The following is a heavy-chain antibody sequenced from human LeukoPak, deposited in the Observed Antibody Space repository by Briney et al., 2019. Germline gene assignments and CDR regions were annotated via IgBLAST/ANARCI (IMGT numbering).Heavy chain of an antibody. V-gene: IGHV4-31*03. CDR2: IYYSGST. CDR1: GGSISSGGYY. D-gene: IGHD5/OR15-5a*01. Sequence: PSQPLSLTCTVSGGSISSGGYYWRWIRQHAGKGLEWIGYIYYSGSTYYNPSLKSRVTISVDTSKSQFSLKLSSVTAADTAVYYCARLISVYYADYWGQGALVTVSS. CDR3: ARLISVYYADY. J-gene: IGHJ4*02.